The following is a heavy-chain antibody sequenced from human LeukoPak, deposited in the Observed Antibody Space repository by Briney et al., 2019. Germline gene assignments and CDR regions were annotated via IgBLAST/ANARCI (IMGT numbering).Heavy chain of an antibody. J-gene: IGHJ4*02. V-gene: IGHV1-18*01. CDR3: AREARIVGATDY. Sequence: ASVKVSCKASGYTFTSYGISWVRQAPGQGLEWMGWISAYNGNTNYAQKLQGRVTMTTDTSTSTVYMELRSLRSDDTAVYYCAREARIVGATDYWGQGTLVTVSS. CDR2: ISAYNGNT. D-gene: IGHD1-26*01. CDR1: GYTFTSYG.